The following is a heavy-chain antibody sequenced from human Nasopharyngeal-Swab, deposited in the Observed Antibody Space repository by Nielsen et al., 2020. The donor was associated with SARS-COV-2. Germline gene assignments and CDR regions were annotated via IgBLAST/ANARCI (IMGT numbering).Heavy chain of an antibody. Sequence: GESLKISCAASGFTFSSYAMSWVRQAPGEGLEWVSAISGSGGSTYYADSVKGRFTISRDNSKNTLYLQMNSLRAEDTAVYYCAKDAGRGWYYYYGMDVWGQGTTVTVSS. V-gene: IGHV3-23*01. CDR2: ISGSGGST. J-gene: IGHJ6*02. CDR3: AKDAGRGWYYYYGMDV. D-gene: IGHD6-13*01. CDR1: GFTFSSYA.